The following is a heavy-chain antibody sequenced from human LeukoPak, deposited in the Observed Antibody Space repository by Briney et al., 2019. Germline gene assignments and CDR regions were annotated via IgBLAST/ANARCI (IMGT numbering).Heavy chain of an antibody. V-gene: IGHV3-7*01. CDR3: ARDPGSSSIDY. J-gene: IGHJ4*02. D-gene: IGHD6-13*01. CDR1: GFSVSNYW. Sequence: GGSLRPSCAASGFSVSNYWMTWVRQPPGKGREFVASINRDGSVTTYVGSVKGRFPISRENAKNSLYLQMNSPRADDTAIYYCARDPGSSSIDYWGQGYLVTVSS. CDR2: INRDGSVT.